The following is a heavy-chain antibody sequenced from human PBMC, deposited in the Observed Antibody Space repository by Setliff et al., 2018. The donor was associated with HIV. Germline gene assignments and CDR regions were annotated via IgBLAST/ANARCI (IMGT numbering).Heavy chain of an antibody. CDR3: ARGSGIAAAGDFDY. CDR2: IYYSGST. J-gene: IGHJ4*02. V-gene: IGHV4-34*01. CDR1: GGSFSGYY. D-gene: IGHD6-13*01. Sequence: SETLSLTCAVYGGSFSGYYWTWIRQPPGKGLEWIGSIYYSGSTDYNPSLKSRVTISVDTSKNRFSLRLNSVTAADTAVYYCARGSGIAAAGDFDYWGQGTLVTVSS.